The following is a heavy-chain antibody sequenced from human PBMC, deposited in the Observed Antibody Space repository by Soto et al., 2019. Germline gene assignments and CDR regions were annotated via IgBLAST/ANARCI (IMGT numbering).Heavy chain of an antibody. J-gene: IGHJ4*02. CDR1: GGTFNSSG. D-gene: IGHD3-10*01. Sequence: QAHLAQSGAEVKKPGSSVTVSCKASGGTFNSSGISWVRQAPGQGLDWMGGIITIYGTVNYAQKFQGRVSITADQSTSTAYMDLNSLRSDDTAVYYCAIVRVIRGVIPSHFGLWGQGTQVTVSS. CDR3: AIVRVIRGVIPSHFGL. CDR2: IITIYGTV. V-gene: IGHV1-69*01.